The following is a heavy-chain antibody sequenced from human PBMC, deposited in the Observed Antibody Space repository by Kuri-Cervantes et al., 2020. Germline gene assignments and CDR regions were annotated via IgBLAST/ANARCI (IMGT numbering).Heavy chain of an antibody. CDR2: ISGSGGST. J-gene: IGHJ4*02. Sequence: ETLSLTCAASGFTFSSYAMSWVRQAPGKGLEWVSAISGSGGSTYYADSVKGRFTISRDNSKNTLYLQMNSLRAEDTAVYYCANHHDVPYWGQGALVTVSS. D-gene: IGHD1-1*01. V-gene: IGHV3-23*01. CDR1: GFTFSSYA. CDR3: ANHHDVPY.